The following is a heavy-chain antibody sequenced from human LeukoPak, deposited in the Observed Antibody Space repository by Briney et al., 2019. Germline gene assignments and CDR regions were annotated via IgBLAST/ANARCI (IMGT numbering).Heavy chain of an antibody. Sequence: ASVKVSCKASGGTFSSYAISWVRQAPGQGLEWMGRIIPILGIANYAQKFQGRVTITADKSTSTAYMELSSLRSGDTAVYYCAREMYYYDSSGYYRFDYWGQGTLVTVSS. CDR3: AREMYYYDSSGYYRFDY. D-gene: IGHD3-22*01. CDR1: GGTFSSYA. CDR2: IIPILGIA. J-gene: IGHJ4*02. V-gene: IGHV1-69*04.